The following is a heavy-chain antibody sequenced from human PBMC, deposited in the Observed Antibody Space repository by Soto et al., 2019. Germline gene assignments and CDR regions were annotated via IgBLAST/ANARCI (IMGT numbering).Heavy chain of an antibody. Sequence: ASVKVSCKASGYTFASNDINWVRQATGQGLEWMGWMNPNSGNAVYAQKFQGRVTMTRNTSISTAYMELSSLRSDDTAVYYCARDGVATVRNIYYYGMDVWGQGTTVTVSS. D-gene: IGHD5-12*01. V-gene: IGHV1-8*01. CDR3: ARDGVATVRNIYYYGMDV. CDR1: GYTFASND. CDR2: MNPNSGNA. J-gene: IGHJ6*02.